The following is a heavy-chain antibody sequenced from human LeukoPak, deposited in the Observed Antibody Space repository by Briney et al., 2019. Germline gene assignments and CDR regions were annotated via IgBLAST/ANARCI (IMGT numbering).Heavy chain of an antibody. Sequence: GGSLRLSCAASGFTFSSYAMTWVRQAPGKGLEWVSGISGSGGATYYADSVKGRFTISRDNSKNTLYLQMNSLRAEDTAVYYCARDFPGIAVAGTRPLDYWGQGTLVTVSS. CDR1: GFTFSSYA. J-gene: IGHJ4*02. V-gene: IGHV3-23*01. D-gene: IGHD6-19*01. CDR2: ISGSGGAT. CDR3: ARDFPGIAVAGTRPLDY.